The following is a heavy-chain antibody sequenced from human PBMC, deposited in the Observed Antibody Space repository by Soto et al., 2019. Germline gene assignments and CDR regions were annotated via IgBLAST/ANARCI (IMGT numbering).Heavy chain of an antibody. CDR3: VRERGLSSFYGMDV. V-gene: IGHV3-74*01. D-gene: IGHD3-10*01. CDR2: INNDGSSI. J-gene: IGHJ6*02. CDR1: GFTFSSHW. Sequence: GGSLRLSCAASGFTFSSHWMHWVRQAPGKGLVWVSRINNDGSSIIYADSVKGRFTLSRDNARNSLYLQMNSLRAEDTAVYYCVRERGLSSFYGMDVWGQGTTVTVSS.